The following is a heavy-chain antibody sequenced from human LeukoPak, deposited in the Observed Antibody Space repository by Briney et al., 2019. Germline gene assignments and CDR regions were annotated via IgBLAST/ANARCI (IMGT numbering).Heavy chain of an antibody. CDR3: ARGSRDCSSASCYNY. V-gene: IGHV1-8*01. CDR1: GYTFSDFD. J-gene: IGHJ4*02. Sequence: ASVKVSCKASGYTFSDFDINWVRQATGQGPEWIGWMNPNSGNAGYAQKFQGRVTTTRISSISTAYMEVSGLRPDDTAVYYCARGSRDCSSASCYNYWGQGSLVTVSS. CDR2: MNPNSGNA. D-gene: IGHD2-2*02.